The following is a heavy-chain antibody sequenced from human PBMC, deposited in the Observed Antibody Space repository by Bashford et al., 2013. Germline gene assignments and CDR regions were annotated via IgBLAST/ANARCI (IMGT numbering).Heavy chain of an antibody. V-gene: IGHV1-3*01. CDR2: INGGNDNT. J-gene: IGHJ3*02. D-gene: IGHD1-26*01. CDR3: AREVDRGSQRAFDI. Sequence: VRQAPGQRLEWMGWINGGNDNTKYSQKFQDRVTITRDTSASTAYMELSSLKSEDTAVYYCAREVDRGSQRAFDIWGQGTMVTVSS.